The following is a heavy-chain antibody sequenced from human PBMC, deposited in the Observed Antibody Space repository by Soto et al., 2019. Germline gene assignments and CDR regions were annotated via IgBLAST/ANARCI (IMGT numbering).Heavy chain of an antibody. CDR3: VKDRRIAVAGTGTWFDP. D-gene: IGHD6-19*01. V-gene: IGHV3-30*18. Sequence: VQLVESGGGVVQPGGSLRLSCVASGITFSTYGMHCVRQAPGKGLRWVAFISYDGSHKDYGDSVKGRFTISRDNSNNTLYLEMNSRTGEDTAGFYCVKDRRIAVAGTGTWFDPWGQGTLVTVSS. J-gene: IGHJ5*02. CDR1: GITFSTYG. CDR2: ISYDGSHK.